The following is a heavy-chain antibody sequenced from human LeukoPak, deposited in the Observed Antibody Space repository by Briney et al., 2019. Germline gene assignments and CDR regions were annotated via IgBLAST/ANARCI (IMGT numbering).Heavy chain of an antibody. CDR1: GGSISSGGYS. CDR3: ARITMVRGVHNFDY. Sequence: PSQTLSLTCAVSGGSISSGGYSWSWIPQPPGKGLEWVGYIYHSGSTYYNPSLKSRVTISVDRSKNQFSLKLSSVTAADTAVYYCARITMVRGVHNFDYWGQGTLVTVSS. V-gene: IGHV4-30-2*01. J-gene: IGHJ4*02. CDR2: IYHSGST. D-gene: IGHD3-10*01.